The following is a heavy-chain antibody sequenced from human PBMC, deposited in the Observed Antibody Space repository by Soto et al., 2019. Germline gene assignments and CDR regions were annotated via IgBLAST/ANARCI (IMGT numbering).Heavy chain of an antibody. V-gene: IGHV3-74*03. CDR1: GLTFSTHG. CDR3: ASIPPSAVGASSEVDY. J-gene: IGHJ4*02. CDR2: IKGDGTSI. Sequence: PGGSLRPSXAVSGLTFSTHGMHWVRQAPGKGLVWVARIKGDGTSITYADSVKGRFTISRDNAKNTLDLQMNSLRAEDTAVYYCASIPPSAVGASSEVDYWGQGTLVTVSS. D-gene: IGHD1-26*01.